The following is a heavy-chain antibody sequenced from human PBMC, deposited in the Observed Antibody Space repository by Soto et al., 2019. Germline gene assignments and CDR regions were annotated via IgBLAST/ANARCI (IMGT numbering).Heavy chain of an antibody. CDR2: IWYDGSNK. V-gene: IGHV3-33*01. J-gene: IGHJ5*02. D-gene: IGHD2-8*01. Sequence: GGSLRLSCAASGFTFSSYGMHWVRQAPGKGLEWVAVIWYDGSNKYYADSVKGRFTISRDNSKNTLYLQMNSLRAEDTAVYYCARDISADCTNGVCLETFDPWGQGTLVTVSS. CDR1: GFTFSSYG. CDR3: ARDISADCTNGVCLETFDP.